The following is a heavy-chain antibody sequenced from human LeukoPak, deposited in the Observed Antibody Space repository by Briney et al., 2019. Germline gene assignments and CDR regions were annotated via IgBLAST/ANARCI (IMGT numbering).Heavy chain of an antibody. D-gene: IGHD2-15*01. CDR3: ARPRSRYCSGGSCYIFDY. CDR2: IIPIFGTA. CDR1: GGTFSSYA. V-gene: IGHV1-69*05. J-gene: IGHJ4*02. Sequence: SVKVSCKASGGTFSSYAISWVRQAPGQGLEWMGGIIPIFGTANYAQKFQGRVTITTDEATSTAYMELSSLRSADTAVYYCARPRSRYCSGGSCYIFDYWGQGTLVTVSA.